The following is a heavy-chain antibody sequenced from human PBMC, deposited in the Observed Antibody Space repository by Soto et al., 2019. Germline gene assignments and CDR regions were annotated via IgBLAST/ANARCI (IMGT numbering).Heavy chain of an antibody. Sequence: GGSLRLSCAASGFTFSSYGMHWVRQAPGKGLEWVAVISYDGSNKYYADSVKGRFTISRDNSKNTLYLQMNSLRAEDTAVYYCANKGGPSGPGDYWGQGTLVTVSS. CDR3: ANKGGPSGPGDY. V-gene: IGHV3-30*18. CDR2: ISYDGSNK. CDR1: GFTFSSYG. D-gene: IGHD3-10*01. J-gene: IGHJ4*02.